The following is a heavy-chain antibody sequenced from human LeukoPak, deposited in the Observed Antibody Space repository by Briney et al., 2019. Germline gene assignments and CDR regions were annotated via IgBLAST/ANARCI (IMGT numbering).Heavy chain of an antibody. J-gene: IGHJ5*02. CDR2: INHSGST. CDR3: ARGPRKLAAAGIDP. CDR1: GGSFSGYY. Sequence: SETLSLTCAVYGGSFSGYYWSWIRQPPGKGLEWIGEINHSGSTNYNPSLKSRVTISVDTSKNQFSLKLSSVTAADTAVYYCARGPRKLAAAGIDPWGQGTLVTVSS. D-gene: IGHD6-13*01. V-gene: IGHV4-34*01.